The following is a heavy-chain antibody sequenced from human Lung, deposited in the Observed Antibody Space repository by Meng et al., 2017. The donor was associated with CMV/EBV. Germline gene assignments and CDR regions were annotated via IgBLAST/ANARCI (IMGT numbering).Heavy chain of an antibody. CDR1: GFTFSSYW. CDR3: ARDSASVGSGYYYYYGMDV. V-gene: IGHV3-7*01. D-gene: IGHD2-15*01. J-gene: IGHJ6*02. Sequence: GESLKISCAASGFTFSSYWMSWVRQAPGKGLEWVANIKQDGSEKYYVDSVKGRFTISRDNAKNSLYLQMNSLRAEDTAVYYCARDSASVGSGYYYYYGMDVWXQGTXVTVYS. CDR2: IKQDGSEK.